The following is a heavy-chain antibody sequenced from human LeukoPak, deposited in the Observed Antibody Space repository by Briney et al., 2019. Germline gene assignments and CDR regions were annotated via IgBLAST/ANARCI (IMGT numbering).Heavy chain of an antibody. CDR2: IKEDGARD. J-gene: IGHJ4*02. CDR3: ARDTKAGYFDL. V-gene: IGHV3-7*01. Sequence: GGSLRLSCAASGFIFNTYWMSWVRQAPGKGVEWVANIKEDGARDYYVESMKGRFTISRDNAKNLLYLQVDSLRAEDTAVYYCARDTKAGYFDLWGQGSLVTVSS. CDR1: GFIFNTYW.